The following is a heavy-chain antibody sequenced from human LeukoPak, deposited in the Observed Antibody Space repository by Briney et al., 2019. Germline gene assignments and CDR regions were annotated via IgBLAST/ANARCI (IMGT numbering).Heavy chain of an antibody. J-gene: IGHJ3*02. D-gene: IGHD3-22*01. CDR2: IYYSGST. Sequence: SETLSLTCTVSGGSISSYYWSWIRQPPGKGLEWIGYIYYSGSTYYNPSLKSRVTISVDTSKNQFSLKLSSVTAADTAVYYCAGARGEEDADYYDSSGLVVHAFDIWGQGTMVTVSS. CDR3: AGARGEEDADYYDSSGLVVHAFDI. V-gene: IGHV4-59*01. CDR1: GGSISSYY.